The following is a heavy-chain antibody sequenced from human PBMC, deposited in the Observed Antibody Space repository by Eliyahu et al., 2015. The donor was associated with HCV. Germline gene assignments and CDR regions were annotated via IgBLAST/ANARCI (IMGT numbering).Heavy chain of an antibody. J-gene: IGHJ4*02. Sequence: QITLKESGPTLLKPTQTLTLTCTVXGFSXSTXGVGVGWIRQPPGKALEWLALIYWDDDKRYSPSLKSRLTITKDTSKNQVVLTMTNMDPVDTATYYCAHLILAAPTFDYWGQGTLVTVSS. CDR3: AHLILAAPTFDY. V-gene: IGHV2-5*02. CDR2: IYWDDDK. D-gene: IGHD6-6*01. CDR1: GFSXSTXGVG.